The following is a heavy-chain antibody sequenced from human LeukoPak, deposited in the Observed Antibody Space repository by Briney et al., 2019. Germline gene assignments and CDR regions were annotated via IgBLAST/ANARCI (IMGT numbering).Heavy chain of an antibody. CDR1: GFTFSNYV. D-gene: IGHD5-24*01. CDR3: AKVRERWLQLKTLDY. Sequence: PGGSLRLSCAASGFTFSNYVMHWVRQAPGKGLEWVAIISNDGSNKYYADSVKGRFTISRDNSKNTLYLQMNSLRAEDTAVYYCAKVRERWLQLKTLDYWGQGTLVTVSS. J-gene: IGHJ4*02. CDR2: ISNDGSNK. V-gene: IGHV3-30-3*01.